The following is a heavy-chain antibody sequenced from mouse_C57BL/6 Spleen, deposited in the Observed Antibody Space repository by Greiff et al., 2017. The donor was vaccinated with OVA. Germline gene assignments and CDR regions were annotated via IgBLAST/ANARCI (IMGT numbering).Heavy chain of an antibody. Sequence: VQGVESGPGLVQPSQSLSITCTVSGFSLTSYGVHWVRQSPGKGLEWLGVIWSGGSTDYNAAFISRLSISKDNSKSQVFFKMNSLQADDTAIYYCARTNYDYDEGDYYAMDYWGQGTSVTVSS. V-gene: IGHV2-2*01. CDR2: IWSGGST. CDR3: ARTNYDYDEGDYYAMDY. D-gene: IGHD2-4*01. CDR1: GFSLTSYG. J-gene: IGHJ4*01.